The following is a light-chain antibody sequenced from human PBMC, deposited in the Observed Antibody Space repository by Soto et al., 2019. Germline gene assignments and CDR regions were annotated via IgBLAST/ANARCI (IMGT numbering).Light chain of an antibody. CDR1: SSNIGTGYD. J-gene: IGLJ3*02. Sequence: QSVLTQPPSVSGAPGQRVTISCTGSSSNIGTGYDVHWYQQLPGTAPKLLIYGNINRPSGVPDRFSGSKSGTSASLAITGLQAEDEADYYCQSWDSSLSGVVFGGGTKVTVL. CDR3: QSWDSSLSGVV. V-gene: IGLV1-40*01. CDR2: GNI.